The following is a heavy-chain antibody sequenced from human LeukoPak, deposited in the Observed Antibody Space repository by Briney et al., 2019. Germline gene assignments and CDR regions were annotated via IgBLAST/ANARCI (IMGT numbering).Heavy chain of an antibody. CDR2: IYSSGST. D-gene: IGHD4-23*01. J-gene: IGHJ4*02. CDR1: GGSISSYF. CDR3: TRDRGDYGGPDY. Sequence: SEPLSLTCSVSGGSISSYFFSWIQQPAGKGLEWIGRIYSSGSTNYNPSLKSRVTMSIDTSKNQFSLRLSSVTAADTAVYYCTRDRGDYGGPDYWGQGTLVTVSS. V-gene: IGHV4-4*07.